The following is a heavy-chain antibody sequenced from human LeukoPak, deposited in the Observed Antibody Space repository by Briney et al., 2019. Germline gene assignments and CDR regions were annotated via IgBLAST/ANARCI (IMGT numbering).Heavy chain of an antibody. CDR2: INQDGSEK. Sequence: GGSLRLSCAASGFTFSSYWMSWVRQAPGKGLEWVANINQDGSEKYYVDSVKGRFTISRDNAKNSLYLQMNSLRAEDTAVYYCAKAPYYDILTGYYRKGYFDYWGQGTPVTVSS. CDR1: GFTFSSYW. V-gene: IGHV3-7*01. CDR3: AKAPYYDILTGYYRKGYFDY. D-gene: IGHD3-9*01. J-gene: IGHJ4*02.